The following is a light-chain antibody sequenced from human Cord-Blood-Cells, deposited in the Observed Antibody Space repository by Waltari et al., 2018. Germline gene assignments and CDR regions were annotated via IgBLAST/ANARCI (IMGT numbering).Light chain of an antibody. CDR3: NSRDSSGNHLRV. V-gene: IGLV3-19*01. J-gene: IGLJ3*02. CDR1: SLRSYY. CDR2: GKN. Sequence: SSELTQDPAVSVALGQTVRITCQGDSLRSYYASWYQQKPGQAPVLVIYGKNNRPSGIPDLFSGSSSGNTASLTITGAQAGDEADYYCNSRDSSGNHLRVFGGGTKLTVL.